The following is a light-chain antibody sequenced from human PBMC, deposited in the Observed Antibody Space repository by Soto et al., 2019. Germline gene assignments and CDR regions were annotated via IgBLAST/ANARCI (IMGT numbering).Light chain of an antibody. J-gene: IGLJ1*01. V-gene: IGLV1-44*01. Sequence: QSVLTQPPSASGTPGQRITISCSGSSSNIGSHTVNWHQQVPGTAPKLLIYSNNHRPSGVPDRFSGSKSGTSASLAISGLQPEDEADYCCAAWDDSLNEYVFGDGTKLTVL. CDR1: SSNIGSHT. CDR2: SNN. CDR3: AAWDDSLNEYV.